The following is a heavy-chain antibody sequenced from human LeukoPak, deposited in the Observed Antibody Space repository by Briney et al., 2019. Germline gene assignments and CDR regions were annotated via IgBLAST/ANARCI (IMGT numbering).Heavy chain of an antibody. V-gene: IGHV1-18*01. CDR1: GYTFTSYG. J-gene: IGHJ3*02. CDR2: ISAYNGNT. CDR3: AREKDYYDSSGYYSWSAFDI. D-gene: IGHD3-22*01. Sequence: ASVKVSCKASGYTFTSYGISWVRQAPGQGLEWMGWISAYNGNTNYAQKLQGRVTMTTDTSTSTAYMELRSLRSDDTAVHYCAREKDYYDSSGYYSWSAFDIWGQGTMVTVSS.